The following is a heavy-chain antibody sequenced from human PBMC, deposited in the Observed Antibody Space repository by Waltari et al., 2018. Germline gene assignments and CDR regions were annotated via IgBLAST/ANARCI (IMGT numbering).Heavy chain of an antibody. CDR2: LTSSGGNT. J-gene: IGHJ4*02. V-gene: IGHV3-23*01. CDR3: AKGVYDIDH. D-gene: IGHD3-3*01. Sequence: EVQLLESGGGLVQPGGSLRLSCAASGFTFSGYAMRWVRQAPGEGLECVGSLTSSGGNTYYADSVKGRFTISRDNSKNTLHLQMNSLSPEDTAIYFCAKGVYDIDHWGQGTLVTVSS. CDR1: GFTFSGYA.